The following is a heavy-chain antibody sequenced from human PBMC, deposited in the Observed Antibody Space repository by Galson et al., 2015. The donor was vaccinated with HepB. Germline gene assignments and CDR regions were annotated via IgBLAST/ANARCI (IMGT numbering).Heavy chain of an antibody. V-gene: IGHV3-11*06. CDR1: GFTFSDYY. CDR3: ARDGIAAAGPNDY. CDR2: ISSSSSYT. Sequence: SLRLSCAASGFTFSDYYMSWIRQAPGKGLEWVSYISSSSSYTNYADSVKGRFTISRDNAKNSLYLQMNSLRAEDTAVYYCARDGIAAAGPNDYWGQGTLVTVSS. D-gene: IGHD6-13*01. J-gene: IGHJ4*02.